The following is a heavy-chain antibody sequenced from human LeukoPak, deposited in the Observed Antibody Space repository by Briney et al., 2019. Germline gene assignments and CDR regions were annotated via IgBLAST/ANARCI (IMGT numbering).Heavy chain of an antibody. Sequence: SETLSLTCTVSGGSISSYYWSWIRQPAGKGLEWFGRIYTSGSTNYNPSLKSRVTMSVDTSKNQFSLKLSSVTAADTAVYYCAKSGSYYFYAFDIWGQGTMVTVSS. D-gene: IGHD1-26*01. V-gene: IGHV4-4*07. CDR3: AKSGSYYFYAFDI. CDR1: GGSISSYY. J-gene: IGHJ3*02. CDR2: IYTSGST.